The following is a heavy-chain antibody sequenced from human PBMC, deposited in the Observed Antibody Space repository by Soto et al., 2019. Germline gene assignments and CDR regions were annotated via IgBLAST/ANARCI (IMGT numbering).Heavy chain of an antibody. CDR2: VSATAIET. Sequence: EERLLESGGALVQPGGSLRLSCEGFGLTFSSYAMPWVRQAPGKGLEWVALVSATAIETYSSDSVKGRFTISRDNSKNTLFRQMDTLRGEDTATYYCAKGSSVVHHMAVWGKGTTVTVSS. J-gene: IGHJ6*03. D-gene: IGHD6-6*01. CDR1: GLTFSSYA. V-gene: IGHV3-23*01. CDR3: AKGSSVVHHMAV.